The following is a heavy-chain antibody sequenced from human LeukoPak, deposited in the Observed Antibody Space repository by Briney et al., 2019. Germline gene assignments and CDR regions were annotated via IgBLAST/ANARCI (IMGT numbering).Heavy chain of an antibody. D-gene: IGHD3-22*01. Sequence: GGSLRLSCAASGFTFSSYAMHWVRQAPGKGLEWVAVISYDGSNKYYADSVKGRFTISRDNSKNTLNLQMNSLRAEDTAVYYCAKGKDYYDSSGYYYTNAFDIWGQGTMVTVSS. J-gene: IGHJ3*02. CDR2: ISYDGSNK. V-gene: IGHV3-30-3*01. CDR1: GFTFSSYA. CDR3: AKGKDYYDSSGYYYTNAFDI.